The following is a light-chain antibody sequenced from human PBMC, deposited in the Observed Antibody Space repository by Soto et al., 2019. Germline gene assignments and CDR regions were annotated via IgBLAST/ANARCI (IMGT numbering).Light chain of an antibody. CDR2: GAS. CDR1: QSVSTSY. V-gene: IGKV3-20*01. J-gene: IGKJ1*01. CDR3: QQYGSSPPWT. Sequence: EIVLTQSPGTLSLSPGERATLSCRASQSVSTSYLAWYQHKPGQAPRLLIYGASSRSTGIPDRFSGSGSGTDFTLTISRLEPEDFAVYYFQQYGSSPPWTFGQGNKVEIK.